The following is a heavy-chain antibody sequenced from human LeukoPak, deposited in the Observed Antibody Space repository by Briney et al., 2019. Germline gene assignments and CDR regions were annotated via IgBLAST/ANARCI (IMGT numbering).Heavy chain of an antibody. Sequence: GGSLRLSCAASGFTVSSDYMSWVRQAPGKGLEWVSVIYSGGTTHYADSVKGRFTISRDNSKNTLYLQMNSLRAEDTAVYYCARAGHDYRGAFDIWGQGTMVTVSS. CDR2: IYSGGTT. CDR3: ARAGHDYRGAFDI. D-gene: IGHD4-11*01. J-gene: IGHJ3*02. V-gene: IGHV3-66*01. CDR1: GFTVSSDY.